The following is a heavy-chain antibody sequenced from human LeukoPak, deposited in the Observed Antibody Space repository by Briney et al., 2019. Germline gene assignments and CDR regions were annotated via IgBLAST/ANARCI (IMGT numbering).Heavy chain of an antibody. CDR2: IKQDGSNK. J-gene: IGHJ3*02. CDR1: GFTYSSYW. V-gene: IGHV3-7*01. D-gene: IGHD2/OR15-2a*01. CDR3: AKDTRMAFDI. Sequence: GGSLRLSCAASGFTYSSYWMSWVRQASGKGLEWVANIKQDGSNKYYADSVKGRFTISRDNSKNTLYLQMNSLRAEDTAVYYCAKDTRMAFDIWGQGTMVTVSS.